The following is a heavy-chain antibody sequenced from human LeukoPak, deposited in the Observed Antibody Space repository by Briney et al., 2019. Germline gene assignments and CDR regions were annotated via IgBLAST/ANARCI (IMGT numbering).Heavy chain of an antibody. V-gene: IGHV4-4*07. CDR1: GDSINNYY. Sequence: SETLSLTCTVSGDSINNYYWSWIRQSAGKGLEWIGRMYTSGVAHYNPALKSRATMSVDTSKNQLSLTLSSVTAADRAVYYCAREGPAASDSMLFYYFMDVWGKGTTVTVSS. J-gene: IGHJ6*03. CDR3: AREGPAASDSMLFYYFMDV. CDR2: MYTSGVA. D-gene: IGHD2-2*01.